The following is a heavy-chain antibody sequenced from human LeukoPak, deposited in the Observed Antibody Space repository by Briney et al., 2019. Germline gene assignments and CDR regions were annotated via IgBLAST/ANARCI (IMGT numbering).Heavy chain of an antibody. CDR2: IIPIFGTA. CDR1: GGTFSSYA. J-gene: IGHJ3*02. CDR3: ASQYFTTNSHDYGGNPFDAFDI. V-gene: IGHV1-69*05. D-gene: IGHD4-23*01. Sequence: GSSVKVSCKASGGTFSSYAISWVRQAPGQGLEWMGGIIPIFGTANYAQTFQGRVTITTDESTSTAYMELSSLRSEDTAVYYCASQYFTTNSHDYGGNPFDAFDIWGQGTMVTVSS.